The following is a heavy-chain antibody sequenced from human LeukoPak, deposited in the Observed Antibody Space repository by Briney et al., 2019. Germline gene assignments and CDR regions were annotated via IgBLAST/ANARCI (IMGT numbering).Heavy chain of an antibody. D-gene: IGHD3-3*01. V-gene: IGHV1-8*01. Sequence: ASVKVSCKASGYTFTSYDINWVRQATGQGLEWMGWMNPNNGNTGYAQKFQGRVTMTRNTSISTAYMELSSLRSEDTAVYYCARGGGSTYYDFWSGYYRRNYYYYYYMDVWGKGTTVTVSS. CDR1: GYTFTSYD. CDR2: MNPNNGNT. J-gene: IGHJ6*03. CDR3: ARGGGSTYYDFWSGYYRRNYYYYYYMDV.